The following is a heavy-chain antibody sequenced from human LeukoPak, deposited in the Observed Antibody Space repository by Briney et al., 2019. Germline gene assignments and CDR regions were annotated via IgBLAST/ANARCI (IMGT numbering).Heavy chain of an antibody. D-gene: IGHD5-18*01. CDR2: IYSSGST. V-gene: IGHV4-4*07. CDR1: GGSISSHY. Sequence: SETLSLTRTVSGGSISSHYWSWIRQPAGKGLEWIGRIYSSGSTDYKPSLKSRVTMSVDASKNQFSLKLTSVTAADTAVYFCARNLQGGHNYGYLDSWGQGTLVTVSS. CDR3: ARNLQGGHNYGYLDS. J-gene: IGHJ4*02.